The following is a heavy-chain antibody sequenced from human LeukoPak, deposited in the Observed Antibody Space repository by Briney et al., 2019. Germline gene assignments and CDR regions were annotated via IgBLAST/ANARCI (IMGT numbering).Heavy chain of an antibody. CDR3: ARGGIQLWLYVLDY. CDR2: IYYSGST. J-gene: IGHJ4*02. V-gene: IGHV4-59*01. D-gene: IGHD5-18*01. Sequence: PSETMSLTCTVSGGSLSSYYWSWIRQPPGMGLEWIGYIYYSGSTNYNPSLKSRVTISVDTSKNQFSLKLSSVTAADTAVYYCARGGIQLWLYVLDYWGQGTLVTVSS. CDR1: GGSLSSYY.